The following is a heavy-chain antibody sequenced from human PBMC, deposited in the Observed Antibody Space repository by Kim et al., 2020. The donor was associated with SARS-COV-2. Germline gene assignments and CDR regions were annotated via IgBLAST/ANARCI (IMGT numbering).Heavy chain of an antibody. Sequence: ASVKVSCKASGYTFTSYDINWVRQATGQGLEWMGWMNPNSGNTGYAQKFQGRVTMTRNNSISTAYMELSSLRSEDTAVYYCAAGWMWVATTIDDWGQGTLVTVSS. D-gene: IGHD5-12*01. CDR2: MNPNSGNT. CDR1: GYTFTSYD. J-gene: IGHJ4*02. V-gene: IGHV1-8*01. CDR3: AAGWMWVATTIDD.